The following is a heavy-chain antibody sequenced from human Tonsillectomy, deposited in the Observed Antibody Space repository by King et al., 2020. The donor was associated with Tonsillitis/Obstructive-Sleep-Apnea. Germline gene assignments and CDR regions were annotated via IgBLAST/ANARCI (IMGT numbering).Heavy chain of an antibody. Sequence: QLVQSGPEVKKPGTSVKVSCKASGFTFTSSAMQWVRQARGQRLEWIGWIVVGSGNTNYAQKFQERVTITRDMSTSTAYMELSSLRSEDTAVYYCAAVGRLDLLTGSDDAFDIWGQGTMVTVSS. D-gene: IGHD3-9*01. CDR3: AAVGRLDLLTGSDDAFDI. J-gene: IGHJ3*02. CDR2: IVVGSGNT. V-gene: IGHV1-58*02. CDR1: GFTFTSSA.